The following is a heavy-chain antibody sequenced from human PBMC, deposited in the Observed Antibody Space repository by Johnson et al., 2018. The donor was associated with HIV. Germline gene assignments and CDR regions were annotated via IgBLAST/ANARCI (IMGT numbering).Heavy chain of an antibody. CDR2: ISYDGNNK. V-gene: IGHV3-30*18. Sequence: QVQLVEYGGGLVQPGGSLRLSCAASGFTFSSYGMHWVRQAPGKGLEWVAVISYDGNNKYYVDSVKGRFTISRDNSKNTLYLQMNSLRPEDTAVYYCAKERRAPRAFDIWGQGTMVTVSS. J-gene: IGHJ3*02. CDR3: AKERRAPRAFDI. CDR1: GFTFSSYG.